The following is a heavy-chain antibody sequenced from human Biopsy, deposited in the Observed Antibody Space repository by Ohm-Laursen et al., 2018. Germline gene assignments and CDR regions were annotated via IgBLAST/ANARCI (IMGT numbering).Heavy chain of an antibody. Sequence: VTLSLPCTVSGDSIARYYWTWIRQSPGKGLEWIAYIYYSGRPNYNPDLKGRVVISVDRSRNQFFLRLNSATAEDTAIYYCARVERYNFDHYIMDAWGRGTTVTVSS. CDR2: IYYSGRP. V-gene: IGHV4-59*01. CDR1: GDSIARYY. D-gene: IGHD1-20*01. CDR3: ARVERYNFDHYIMDA. J-gene: IGHJ6*02.